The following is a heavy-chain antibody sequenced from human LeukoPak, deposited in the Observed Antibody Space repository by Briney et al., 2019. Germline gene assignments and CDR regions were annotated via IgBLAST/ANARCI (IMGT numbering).Heavy chain of an antibody. J-gene: IGHJ4*02. CDR3: ARVVSSSGGFDY. V-gene: IGHV3-7*01. CDR1: GFTFSSYW. D-gene: IGHD6-13*01. Sequence: GGSLRLSCAASGFTFSSYWMSCVRQAPGKGLQWVANIKQDGGAKYYLDSVKGGFTISRDNAKKSLYLQMNSLRVEATAVYYCARVVSSSGGFDYWGQGTLVTVSS. CDR2: IKQDGGAK.